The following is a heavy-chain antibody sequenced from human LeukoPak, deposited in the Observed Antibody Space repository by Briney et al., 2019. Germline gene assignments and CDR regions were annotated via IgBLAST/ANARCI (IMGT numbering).Heavy chain of an antibody. V-gene: IGHV1-3*01. CDR1: GYTFTSYA. CDR2: INARNGNT. Sequence: ASVRVSCKASGYTFTSYAMHWVRQAPGQRREWMGWINARNGNTKYSQNFQERVTITRNTTATTANMAPSSLRCKETAEYSCAEDMEQLVRPAFGYWCREALLAAAS. CDR3: AEDMEQLVRPAFGY. J-gene: IGHJ4*02. D-gene: IGHD6-13*01.